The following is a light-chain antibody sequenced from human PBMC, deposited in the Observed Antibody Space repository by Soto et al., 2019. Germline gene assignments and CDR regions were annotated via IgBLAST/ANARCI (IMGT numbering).Light chain of an antibody. CDR1: QSVLYNSNSKSW. Sequence: DIVMTQSPDSLAVSLGERATINCKSSQSVLYNSNSKSWLAWYQQKPGKAPNLLIYDASTLERGVPSRFSGTGSGTEFTLTISSLQPDDFASYYCQQNHTSSITFGQGTRLEI. J-gene: IGKJ5*01. V-gene: IGKV1-5*01. CDR3: QQNHTSSIT. CDR2: DAS.